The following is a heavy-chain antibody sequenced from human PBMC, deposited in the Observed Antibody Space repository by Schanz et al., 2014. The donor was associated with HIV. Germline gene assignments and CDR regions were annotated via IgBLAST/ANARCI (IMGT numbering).Heavy chain of an antibody. Sequence: VQLLESGGGLVQPGGSLRLSCAASGFTFSNYAMTWVRQAPGKGLEWVAVTWYDGSNKYYADSVKGRFTISRDNSKNTLYLQMNSLRAEDTAVYYCASPLLYDSLDVWGQGTTVTVSS. CDR1: GFTFSNYA. CDR3: ASPLLYDSLDV. D-gene: IGHD3-22*01. V-gene: IGHV3-33*08. J-gene: IGHJ6*02. CDR2: TWYDGSNK.